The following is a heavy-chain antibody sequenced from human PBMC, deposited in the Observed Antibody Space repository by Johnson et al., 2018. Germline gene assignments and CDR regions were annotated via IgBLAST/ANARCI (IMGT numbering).Heavy chain of an antibody. J-gene: IGHJ1*01. D-gene: IGHD3-16*02. Sequence: QVQLVQSGGGVVQPGRSLRVSCAASGFIFSSYDMHWVRQVPGKGLEWVSGISYDGRKRYYADSMKGRLTISRDNSKNPVYLQMDSLRGEDTAMYYCANGPLGWGDIAEFHHWGQGTLVTVSS. CDR1: GFIFSSYD. CDR3: ANGPLGWGDIAEFHH. CDR2: ISYDGRKR. V-gene: IGHV3-33*05.